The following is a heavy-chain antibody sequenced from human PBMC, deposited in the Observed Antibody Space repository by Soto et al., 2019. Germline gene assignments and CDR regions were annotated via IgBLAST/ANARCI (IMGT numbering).Heavy chain of an antibody. V-gene: IGHV2-5*02. CDR3: AHSPPYDIVTGSLNYFYY. CDR1: GFSLSTSGVG. Sequence: QITLKESGPPLVKPTQTLTLTCTFSGFSLSTSGVGVGWIRQPPGKALEWLALIFWDDDKRYSPSLKSRLTITKGTSKNQVVLTMTNMDPVDTATYYGAHSPPYDIVTGSLNYFYYWGQGTLVTVSS. J-gene: IGHJ4*02. CDR2: IFWDDDK. D-gene: IGHD3-9*01.